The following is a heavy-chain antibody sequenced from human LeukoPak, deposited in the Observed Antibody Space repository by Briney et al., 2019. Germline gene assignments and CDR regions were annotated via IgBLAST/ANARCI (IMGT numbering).Heavy chain of an antibody. CDR2: VTGSGSAT. Sequence: PGGSLRLSCVASGFTFSSFAMSWVRQAPGKGLEWVSAVTGSGSATDYADFVKGRFTISRDNSKNTLYLQMNSPRAEDTAVYYCAKRFGESYGHFDYWGQGTLVTVSS. J-gene: IGHJ4*02. CDR1: GFTFSSFA. CDR3: AKRFGESYGHFDY. D-gene: IGHD1-26*01. V-gene: IGHV3-23*01.